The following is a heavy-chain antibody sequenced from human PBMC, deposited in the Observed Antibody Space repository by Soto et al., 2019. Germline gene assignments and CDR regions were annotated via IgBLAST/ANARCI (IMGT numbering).Heavy chain of an antibody. CDR2: IYTSGST. CDR1: GGSISSYY. D-gene: IGHD6-13*01. CDR3: ARETTGYSSSWYDLYSNWFDP. V-gene: IGHV4-4*07. Sequence: SETLSLTCTVSGGSISSYYWSWIRQPAGKGLEWIGRIYTSGSTNYNPSLKSRVTMSVDTSKNQFSLKLSSVTAADTAVYYCARETTGYSSSWYDLYSNWFDPWGQGTLVTVSS. J-gene: IGHJ5*02.